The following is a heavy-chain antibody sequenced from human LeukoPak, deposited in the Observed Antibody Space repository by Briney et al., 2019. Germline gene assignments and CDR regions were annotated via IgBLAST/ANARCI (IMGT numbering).Heavy chain of an antibody. CDR1: GGSLSSGDYY. Sequence: SQTLSLTCTVSGGSLSSGDYYWSWIRQPPGKGLEWIGYIYYSGSTYYNPSLKSQVTISVDTSKNQFSLKLSSVTAADTAVYYCARVRVLMVHDSDNWFDPWGQGTLVTVSS. CDR2: IYYSGST. D-gene: IGHD2-8*01. V-gene: IGHV4-30-4*01. CDR3: ARVRVLMVHDSDNWFDP. J-gene: IGHJ5*02.